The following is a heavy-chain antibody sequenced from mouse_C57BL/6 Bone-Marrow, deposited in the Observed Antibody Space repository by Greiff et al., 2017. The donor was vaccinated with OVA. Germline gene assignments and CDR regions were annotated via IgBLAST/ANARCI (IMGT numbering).Heavy chain of an antibody. Sequence: LQQSGASVKISCKASGYAFSSYWMNWVKQRPGKGIEWIGQIYPGDGDTNYNGKFKGKATLTADKSSSTAYMQLSSLTSEDSAVYFCARWGYDDGFAYWGQGTLVTVSA. J-gene: IGHJ3*01. V-gene: IGHV1-80*01. CDR1: GYAFSSYW. CDR3: ARWGYDDGFAY. D-gene: IGHD2-2*01. CDR2: IYPGDGDT.